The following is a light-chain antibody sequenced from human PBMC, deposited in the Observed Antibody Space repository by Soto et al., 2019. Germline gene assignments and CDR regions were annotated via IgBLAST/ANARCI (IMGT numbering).Light chain of an antibody. CDR2: DVS. V-gene: IGKV1-5*01. Sequence: DIQMTQSPSTLSASVGDRVTCTCRASQNINNWLAWYQQKPGKAPNLLIYDVSRLESGVPSGFSGSGSGTEFTLTISGLQPDDFATYYCQQYYSSPLTFGGGTKVDIK. CDR3: QQYYSSPLT. J-gene: IGKJ4*01. CDR1: QNINNW.